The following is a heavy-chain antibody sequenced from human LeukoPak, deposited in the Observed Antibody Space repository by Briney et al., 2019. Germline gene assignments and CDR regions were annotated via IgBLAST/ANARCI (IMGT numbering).Heavy chain of an antibody. CDR2: VFPGDSET. J-gene: IGHJ3*02. CDR1: GYRFRNYW. Sequence: GESLKISCKGSGYRFRNYWIGWVRQMSGKGLEWMGIVFPGDSETRYRPSFQGRVTISVDMSISTAYLQWSSLEASDSGMYYCAKVAEWPMGAFDIWGQGTVVTVSP. V-gene: IGHV5-51*01. CDR3: AKVAEWPMGAFDI. D-gene: IGHD3-3*01.